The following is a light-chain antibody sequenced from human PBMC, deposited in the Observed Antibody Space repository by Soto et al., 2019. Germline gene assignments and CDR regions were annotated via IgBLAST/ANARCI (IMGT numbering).Light chain of an antibody. CDR1: QSVGRN. Sequence: EIWLTQSPATMSVSPGERATLSCRASQSVGRNLAWYQRKPGQAPRLLMSGASTRATGVPARLSGSGSGTELTITINSMQYEDFEVYYCQQYNNWTITFGQGTRLEIK. CDR2: GAS. V-gene: IGKV3-15*01. CDR3: QQYNNWTIT. J-gene: IGKJ5*01.